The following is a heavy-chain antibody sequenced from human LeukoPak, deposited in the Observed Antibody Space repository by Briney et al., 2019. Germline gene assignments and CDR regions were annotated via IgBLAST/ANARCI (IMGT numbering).Heavy chain of an antibody. CDR1: GYTFTSYG. Sequence: GASVKVSCKASGYTFTSYGISWVRQAPGQGLEWMGWISAYAQKFQGRVTMTTDTSTSTAYMELRSLRSDDTAVYYCARRFSYYDSSGYYEGFYFDYWGQGTLVTVSS. CDR2: ISAY. V-gene: IGHV1-18*01. CDR3: ARRFSYYDSSGYYEGFYFDY. D-gene: IGHD3-22*01. J-gene: IGHJ4*02.